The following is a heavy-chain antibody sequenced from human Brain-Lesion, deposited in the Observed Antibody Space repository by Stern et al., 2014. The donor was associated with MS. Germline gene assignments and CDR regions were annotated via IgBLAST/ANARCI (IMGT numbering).Heavy chain of an antibody. CDR3: ARKTDTAVGGDY. J-gene: IGHJ4*02. CDR2: MYSRGGT. CDR1: GFSVSTTF. D-gene: IGHD5-18*01. V-gene: IGHV3-53*01. Sequence: EVQLVESGGGLIQPGGSLRLSCEASGFSVSTTFMSWVRQAPGKGLEWVSLMYSRGGTNYADSVKGRFTISRDSSKNTLYLQMSDLRAEDTAVYYCARKTDTAVGGDYWGPGTLVTVSS.